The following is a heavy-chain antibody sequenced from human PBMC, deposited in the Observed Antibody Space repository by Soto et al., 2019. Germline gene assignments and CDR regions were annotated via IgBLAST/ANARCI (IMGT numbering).Heavy chain of an antibody. CDR1: GGSISSGDYY. V-gene: IGHV4-30-4*01. CDR2: IYYSGST. Sequence: SETLSLTCTVSGGSISSGDYYWSWIRQPPGKGLEWIGYIYYSGSTYYNPSLKSRVTISVDTSKNQFSLKLSSVTAADTAVYYCASLWGHWSRDYYYGMDVWGQGTTVTVSS. CDR3: ASLWGHWSRDYYYGMDV. D-gene: IGHD1-1*01. J-gene: IGHJ6*02.